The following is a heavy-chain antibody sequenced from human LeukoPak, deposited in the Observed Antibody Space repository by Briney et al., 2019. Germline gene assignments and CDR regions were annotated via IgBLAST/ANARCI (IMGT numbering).Heavy chain of an antibody. CDR3: ARAESPSTYCSSTSCYYFDY. V-gene: IGHV1-69*13. J-gene: IGHJ4*02. CDR2: IIPIFGTA. Sequence: SEKVSCKASGGTFSSYAISWVRQAPGQGLEWMGGIIPIFGTANYAQKFQGRVTITADESTSTAYMELSSLRSEDTAVYYCARAESPSTYCSSTSCYYFDYCGQGTLVTVSS. CDR1: GGTFSSYA. D-gene: IGHD2-2*01.